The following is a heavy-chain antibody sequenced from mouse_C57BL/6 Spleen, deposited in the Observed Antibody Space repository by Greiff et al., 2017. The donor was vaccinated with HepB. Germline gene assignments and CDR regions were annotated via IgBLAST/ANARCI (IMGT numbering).Heavy chain of an antibody. CDR2: ISDGGSYT. Sequence: EVQGVESGGGLVKPGGSLKLSCAASGFTFSSYAMSWVRQTPEKRLEWVATISDGGSYTYYPDNVKGRFTISRDNAKNNLYLQMSHLKSEDTAMYYCARASTTVAPDYWGQGTTLTVSS. CDR3: ARASTTVAPDY. D-gene: IGHD1-1*01. V-gene: IGHV5-4*01. CDR1: GFTFSSYA. J-gene: IGHJ2*01.